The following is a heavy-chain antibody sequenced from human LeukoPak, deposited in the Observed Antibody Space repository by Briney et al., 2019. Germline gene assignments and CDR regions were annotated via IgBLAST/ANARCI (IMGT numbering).Heavy chain of an antibody. Sequence: GGSLRLSCAASGITISNYGVHWVRQAPGKGLEWVAFIRYNGNNQYYADSVKGRFTISRDNSKNTLYLQMNSLKGDDTAVYYCATGNYNRPFDYWGQGTLVTVSS. CDR3: ATGNYNRPFDY. D-gene: IGHD1-7*01. CDR2: IRYNGNNQ. CDR1: GITISNYG. J-gene: IGHJ4*02. V-gene: IGHV3-30*02.